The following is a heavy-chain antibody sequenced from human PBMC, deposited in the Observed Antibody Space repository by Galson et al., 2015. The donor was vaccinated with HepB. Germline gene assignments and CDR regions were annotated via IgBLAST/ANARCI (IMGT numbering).Heavy chain of an antibody. V-gene: IGHV3-48*02. CDR1: GFTFSSYS. CDR3: ARGHYSSSWYPFDY. D-gene: IGHD6-13*01. J-gene: IGHJ4*02. Sequence: SLRLSCAASGFTFSSYSMNWVRQAPGKGLEWVSYISSSSSTIYYADSVKGRFTISRDNAKNSLYLQMNSLRDEDTAVYYCARGHYSSSWYPFDYWGQGTLVTVSS. CDR2: ISSSSSTI.